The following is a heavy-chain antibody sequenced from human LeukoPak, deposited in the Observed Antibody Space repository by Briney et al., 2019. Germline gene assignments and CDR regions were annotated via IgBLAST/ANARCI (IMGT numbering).Heavy chain of an antibody. J-gene: IGHJ5*02. CDR2: INHSGST. CDR3: ARGIGRIAAAASRGFDP. Sequence: GSLRLSCAASGFSFSGYEMSWVRQPPGKGLEWIGEINHSGSTNYNPSLKSRVTISVDTSKNQFSLKLSSVTAADTAVYYCARGIGRIAAAASRGFDPWGQGTLVTVSS. CDR1: GFSFSGYE. D-gene: IGHD6-13*01. V-gene: IGHV4-34*01.